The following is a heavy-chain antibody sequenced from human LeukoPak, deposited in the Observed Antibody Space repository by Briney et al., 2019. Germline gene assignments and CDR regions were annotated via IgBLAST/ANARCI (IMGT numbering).Heavy chain of an antibody. CDR2: INAGNGKT. CDR1: GYSFTNYA. Sequence: ASVKVSRKASGYSFTNYAIQWVRQAPGQRLEWMGWINAGNGKTKYSQNFQGRVTITRDTSASTAYMELSGLRSEDTAVYYCARAIWTSTVTTYYFDYWGQGALVTVSS. J-gene: IGHJ4*02. V-gene: IGHV1-3*01. CDR3: ARAIWTSTVTTYYFDY. D-gene: IGHD4-17*01.